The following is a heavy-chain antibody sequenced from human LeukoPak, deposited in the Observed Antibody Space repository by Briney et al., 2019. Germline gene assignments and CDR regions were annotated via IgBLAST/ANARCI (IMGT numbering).Heavy chain of an antibody. CDR2: IIPIFGTA. CDR3: AALPPGYCSGGSCSIGGNWFDP. Sequence: ASVKVPCKASGGTFSSYAISWVRQAPGQGLEWMGGIIPIFGTANYAQKFQGRVTITADKSTSTAYMELSSLRSEDTAVYYCAALPPGYCSGGSCSIGGNWFDPWGQGTLVTVSS. V-gene: IGHV1-69*06. J-gene: IGHJ5*02. CDR1: GGTFSSYA. D-gene: IGHD2-15*01.